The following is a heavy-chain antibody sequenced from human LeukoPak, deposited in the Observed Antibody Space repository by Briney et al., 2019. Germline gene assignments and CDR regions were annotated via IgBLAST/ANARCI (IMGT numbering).Heavy chain of an antibody. CDR3: ARGVGAMVFY. V-gene: IGHV4-34*01. CDR1: GGSFSGYY. J-gene: IGHJ4*02. Sequence: SETLSVTCAVYGGSFSGYYWSWILQPPGKGLEWIGYIYHSGSTYYNPSLKSRVTISVDRSKNQFSLKLSSVTAADTAVYYCARGVGAMVFYWGQGTLVTVSS. D-gene: IGHD5-18*01. CDR2: IYHSGST.